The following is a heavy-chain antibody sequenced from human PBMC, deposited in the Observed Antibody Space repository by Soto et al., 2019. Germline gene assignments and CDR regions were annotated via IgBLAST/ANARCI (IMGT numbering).Heavy chain of an antibody. CDR2: ISFDGTAT. D-gene: IGHD3-10*01. CDR3: VRDRRVRGHPLDI. J-gene: IGHJ3*02. CDR1: GFSFSSSW. Sequence: EVQLVESGGGLVQPGGSLRLSCAASGFSFSSSWMHWVRQAPGKGLVWVSRISFDGTATTSADAVKGRFIISRDNDKKTLCLQMHNLRADYTARYYCVRDRRVRGHPLDIWGQGTFFSVSS. V-gene: IGHV3-74*03.